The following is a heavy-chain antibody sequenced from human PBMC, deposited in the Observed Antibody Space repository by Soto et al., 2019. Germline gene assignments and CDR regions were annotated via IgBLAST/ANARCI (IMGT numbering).Heavy chain of an antibody. CDR3: ARDGQWELLPEGANYYYYGMYV. CDR2: ISSSSSYI. V-gene: IGHV3-21*01. D-gene: IGHD1-26*01. Sequence: PGGSLRLSCAASGFTFSSYSMNWVRQAPGKGLEWVSSISSSSSYIYYADSVKGRFTISRDNAKNSLYLQMNSLRAEDTAVYYCARDGQWELLPEGANYYYYGMYVWGQGTTVTVSS. CDR1: GFTFSSYS. J-gene: IGHJ6*02.